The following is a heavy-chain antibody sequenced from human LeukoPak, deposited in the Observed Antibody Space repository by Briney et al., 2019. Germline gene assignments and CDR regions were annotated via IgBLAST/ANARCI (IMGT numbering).Heavy chain of an antibody. CDR1: GFTFSSYA. J-gene: IGHJ5*02. V-gene: IGHV3-7*03. CDR3: ARDYTGYFP. D-gene: IGHD3-9*01. CDR2: IKTDGSEK. Sequence: GGSLRLSCAASGFTFSSYAMSWVRQAPGKGLEWVANIKTDGSEKYYVDSVKGRFTISRDNAKNSLYLQMNSLGAEDTAVYYCARDYTGYFPWGQGTLVIVSS.